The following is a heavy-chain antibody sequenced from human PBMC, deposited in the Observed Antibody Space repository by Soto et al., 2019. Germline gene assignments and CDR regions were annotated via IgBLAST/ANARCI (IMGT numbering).Heavy chain of an antibody. D-gene: IGHD3-10*01. V-gene: IGHV4-31*02. Sequence: PGVGLEWIGYIYYSGSTYYNPSLKSRVTISVDTSKNQFSLKLSSVTAADTAVYYCARGGLNYYGSGSYWGPNYYYYGMDVWGQGTTVS. CDR2: IYYSGST. CDR3: ARGGLNYYGSGSYWGPNYYYYGMDV. J-gene: IGHJ6*02.